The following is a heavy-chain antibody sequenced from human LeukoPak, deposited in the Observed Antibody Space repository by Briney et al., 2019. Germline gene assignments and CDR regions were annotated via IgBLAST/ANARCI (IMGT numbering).Heavy chain of an antibody. V-gene: IGHV4-59*01. Sequence: PSETLSLTCAVYGGSFSGYYWSWIRQPPGKGLEWIGYIYYSGSTNYNPSLKSRVTISVDTSKNQFSLKLSSVTAADTAVYYCASGREDCSSTSCYYYFDYWGQGTLVTVSS. J-gene: IGHJ4*02. D-gene: IGHD2-2*01. CDR1: GGSFSGYY. CDR3: ASGREDCSSTSCYYYFDY. CDR2: IYYSGST.